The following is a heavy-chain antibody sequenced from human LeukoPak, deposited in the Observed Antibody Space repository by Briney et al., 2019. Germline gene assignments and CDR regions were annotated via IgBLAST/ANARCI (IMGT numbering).Heavy chain of an antibody. D-gene: IGHD3-3*01. V-gene: IGHV3-7*01. CDR3: ARHNYDFWSVYMDV. J-gene: IGHJ6*03. CDR2: IKQDGSEK. Sequence: PGGSLRLSCAASGFIFSSYRMSWVRQAPGKGLEWLANIKQDGSEKYYVDSVKGRFTISRDNAKNSLYLQMNSLRAEDTAVYYCARHNYDFWSVYMDVWGKGTTVTVSS. CDR1: GFIFSSYR.